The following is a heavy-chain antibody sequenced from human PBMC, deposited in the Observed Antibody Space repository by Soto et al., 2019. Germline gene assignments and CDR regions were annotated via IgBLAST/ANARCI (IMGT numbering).Heavy chain of an antibody. D-gene: IGHD1-1*01. CDR3: ARLQCGEGFDY. J-gene: IGHJ4*02. CDR1: GGSISGGGFS. V-gene: IGHV4-30-2*01. Sequence: SETLSLTCAVSGGSISGGGFSWSWIRQPPGKGLEWIGYILHTGGTQYNPSLKSRVSMSVDKSKNQFSLHLTSVTAADTAVYYCARLQCGEGFDYWCQGARVTVSS. CDR2: ILHTGGT.